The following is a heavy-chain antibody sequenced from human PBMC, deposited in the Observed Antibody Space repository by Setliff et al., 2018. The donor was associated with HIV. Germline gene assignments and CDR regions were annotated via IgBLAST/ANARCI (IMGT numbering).Heavy chain of an antibody. CDR2: INPDSGGT. D-gene: IGHD1-20*01. Sequence: ASVKVSCKASGYTSTGYYMHWVRQAPGQGLEWMGWINPDSGGTNLAQKFLGRVTLTRDTSISTAYMEPSRLRFDDTAVYYCARNVPGILPRWVGFDPWGQGTLVTVSS. CDR3: ARNVPGILPRWVGFDP. V-gene: IGHV1-2*02. CDR1: GYTSTGYY. J-gene: IGHJ5*02.